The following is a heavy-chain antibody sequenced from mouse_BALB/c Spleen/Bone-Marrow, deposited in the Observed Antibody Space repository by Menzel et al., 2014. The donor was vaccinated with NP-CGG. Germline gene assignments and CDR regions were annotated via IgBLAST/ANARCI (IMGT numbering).Heavy chain of an antibody. Sequence: EVQLVESGGGLVQPGGSRKLSCAAFGFTFSSFGMHWVRQAPEKGLEWVAYISSGSSTIYYADTVKGRFTISRDNPKNTLFLQMTSLRSEDTAMYYCARGGNYAWFAYWGQGTLVTVSA. CDR2: ISSGSSTI. CDR3: ARGGNYAWFAY. CDR1: GFTFSSFG. V-gene: IGHV5-17*02. D-gene: IGHD2-1*01. J-gene: IGHJ3*01.